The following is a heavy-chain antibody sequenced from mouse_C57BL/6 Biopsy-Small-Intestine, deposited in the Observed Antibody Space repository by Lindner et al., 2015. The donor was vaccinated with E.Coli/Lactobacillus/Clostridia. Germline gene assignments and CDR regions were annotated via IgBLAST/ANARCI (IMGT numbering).Heavy chain of an antibody. J-gene: IGHJ1*03. V-gene: IGHV3-5*01. Sequence: VQLQESGPGLVKPSQTVFLTCTVTGISITTGNYRWSWIRQFPGNKLEWIGYIYYSGTITYNPSLTSRTTITRDTPKNQFFLEMNSLTAEDTATYYCARVGGSSWYFDVWGTGTTVTVSS. CDR1: GISITTGNYR. CDR3: ARVGGSSWYFDV. D-gene: IGHD1-1*01. CDR2: IYYSGTI.